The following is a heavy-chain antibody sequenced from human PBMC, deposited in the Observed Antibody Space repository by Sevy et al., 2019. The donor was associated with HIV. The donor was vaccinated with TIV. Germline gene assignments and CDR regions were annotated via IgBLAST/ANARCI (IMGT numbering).Heavy chain of an antibody. CDR1: GFTFSDYY. J-gene: IGHJ6*02. CDR3: ARDPDSGSYYYYYGMDV. D-gene: IGHD1-26*01. V-gene: IGHV3-11*01. CDR2: ISSSGSTI. Sequence: LSLTCAASGFTFSDYYMSWIRQAPGKGLEWVSYISSSGSTIYYADSVKGRFTISRDNAKNSLYLQMNSLRAEDTAVYYCARDPDSGSYYYYYGMDVWGQGTTVTVSS.